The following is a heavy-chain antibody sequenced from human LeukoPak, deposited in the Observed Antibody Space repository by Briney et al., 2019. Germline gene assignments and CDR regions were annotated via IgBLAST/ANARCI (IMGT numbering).Heavy chain of an antibody. CDR3: ARVVIAEAAGGAAAGHFDY. V-gene: IGHV4-59*12. CDR1: GGSISSYY. CDR2: IYYSGST. D-gene: IGHD6-13*01. J-gene: IGHJ4*02. Sequence: PSETLSLTCTVSGGSISSYYWSWIRQPPGKGLEWIGYIYYSGSTNYNPSLKSRVTISVDTSKNQFSLKLSSVTAADTAVYYCARVVIAEAAGGAAAGHFDYWGQGTLVTVSS.